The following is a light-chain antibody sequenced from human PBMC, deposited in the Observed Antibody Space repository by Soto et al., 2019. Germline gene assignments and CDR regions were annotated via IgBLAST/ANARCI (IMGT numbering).Light chain of an antibody. CDR1: SSNIGAGYN. CDR2: GDS. V-gene: IGLV1-40*01. CDR3: QSYDSSLSGWX. J-gene: IGLJ3*02. Sequence: QSVLTQPPSVSGAPGQRVTISCTGSSSNIGAGYNVHWYQQVPGTAPKLLIYGDSNRPSGVPDRFSGSKSGTSASLAITGLQAEDEADYYCQSYDSSLSGWXFGGGXKVTVL.